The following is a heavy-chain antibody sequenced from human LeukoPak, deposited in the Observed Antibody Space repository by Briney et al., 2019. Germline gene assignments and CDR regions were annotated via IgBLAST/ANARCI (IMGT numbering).Heavy chain of an antibody. CDR1: GGTFSSYA. V-gene: IGHV1-69*13. D-gene: IGHD2-2*01. Sequence: SVKVSCKASGGTFSSYATSWVRQAPGQGLEWMGGIIPIFGTANYAQKFQGRVTITADESTSTAYMELSSLRSEDTAVYYCARESVLGYCSSTSCSAFDPWGQGTLVTVSS. J-gene: IGHJ5*02. CDR3: ARESVLGYCSSTSCSAFDP. CDR2: IIPIFGTA.